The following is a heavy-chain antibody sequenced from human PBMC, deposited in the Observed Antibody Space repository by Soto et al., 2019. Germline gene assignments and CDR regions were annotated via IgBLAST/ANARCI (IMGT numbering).Heavy chain of an antibody. CDR2: IRSTVYGATT. CDR1: GFTFGAYT. J-gene: IGHJ6*02. D-gene: IGHD6-19*01. Sequence: GGSLRLSCTASGFTFGAYTLAWVRQAPGKGLEWVGSIRSTVYGATTYYAASVRERFIISRDDSKSVAYLQMNSLRTEDTAVYFCTRVREWLIRIRFRYYGLDVWGQGTTVTVSS. V-gene: IGHV3-49*04. CDR3: TRVREWLIRIRFRYYGLDV.